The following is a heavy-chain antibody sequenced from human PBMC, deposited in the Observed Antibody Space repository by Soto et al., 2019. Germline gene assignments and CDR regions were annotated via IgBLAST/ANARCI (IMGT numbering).Heavy chain of an antibody. J-gene: IGHJ2*01. CDR2: IGTTTDSM. CDR3: ARPAAGSYWYFDL. D-gene: IGHD6-13*01. CDR1: GFTFSSHG. V-gene: IGHV3-48*02. Sequence: GGSLRLSCAASGFTFSSHGMNWVRQAPRKGLEWVSYIGTTTDSMFYADSVKGRFTISRDNARNSLYLQMNSLRDEDTAVYYCARPAAGSYWYFDLWGRGTLVTVSS.